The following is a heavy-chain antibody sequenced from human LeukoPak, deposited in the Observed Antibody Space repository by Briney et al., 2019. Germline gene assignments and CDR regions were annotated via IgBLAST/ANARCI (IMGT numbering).Heavy chain of an antibody. CDR3: ARPRYCSSTSCSAAFDY. V-gene: IGHV4-34*01. Sequence: LRLSCAASGFTFSDYYMSWIRQPPGKGLEWIGEINHSGSTNYNPSLKSRVTISVDTSKNQFSLKLSSVTAADTAVYYCARPRYCSSTSCSAAFDYWGQGTLVTVSS. J-gene: IGHJ4*02. CDR2: INHSGST. CDR1: GFTFSDYY. D-gene: IGHD2-2*01.